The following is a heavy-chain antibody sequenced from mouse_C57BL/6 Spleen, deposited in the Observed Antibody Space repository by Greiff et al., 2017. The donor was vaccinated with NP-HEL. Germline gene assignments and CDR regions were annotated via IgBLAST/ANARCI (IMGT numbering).Heavy chain of an antibody. CDR3: ARVLYYGSSPFAY. D-gene: IGHD1-1*01. CDR1: GYTFTTYP. CDR2: FHPYNDDT. Sequence: VHLVESGAELVKPGASVKMSCKASGYTFTTYPIEWMKQNHGKSLEWIGNFHPYNDDTKYNEKFKGKATLTVEKSSSTVYLELSRLTSDDSAVYYCARVLYYGSSPFAYWGQGTLVTVSA. V-gene: IGHV1-47*01. J-gene: IGHJ3*01.